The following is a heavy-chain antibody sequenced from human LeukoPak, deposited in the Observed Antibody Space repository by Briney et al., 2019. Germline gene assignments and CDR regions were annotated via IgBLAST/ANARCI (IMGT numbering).Heavy chain of an antibody. Sequence: GESLKISCQGSGYSFTSYWIGWVRQMPGKGLDWMGIVYPGDSETRYGPSFQGLVTISADKSINTAYLQWSSLKASDTAIYYCATTSRYFDHWGQGTLVTVSS. J-gene: IGHJ4*02. V-gene: IGHV5-51*01. CDR2: VYPGDSET. CDR3: ATTSRYFDH. CDR1: GYSFTSYW. D-gene: IGHD6-6*01.